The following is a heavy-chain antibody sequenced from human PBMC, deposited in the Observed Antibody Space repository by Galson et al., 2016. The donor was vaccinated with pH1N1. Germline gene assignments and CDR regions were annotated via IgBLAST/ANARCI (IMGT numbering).Heavy chain of an antibody. D-gene: IGHD2-15*01. CDR2: INFHSGTT. CDR3: ATAGVVVSATGEY. J-gene: IGHJ4*02. Sequence: SVKVSCKASGDTFRDSYLHWVRQAAGQGLAWMGWINFHSGTTKYAQKFQVRVTITTDTSLNTVYMDLSRLTSDDTAVYYCATAGVVVSATGEYWGQGTLVTVSS. V-gene: IGHV1-2*02. CDR1: GDTFRDSY.